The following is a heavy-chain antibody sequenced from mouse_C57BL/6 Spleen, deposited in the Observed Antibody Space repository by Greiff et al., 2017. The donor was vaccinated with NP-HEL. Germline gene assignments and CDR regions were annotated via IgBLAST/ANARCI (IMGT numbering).Heavy chain of an antibody. Sequence: QVQLQQSGAELVRPGSSVKLSCKASGYTFTSYWMHWVKQRPIQGLEWIGNIDPSDSATHYNQKFKDKATLTVDKSSSTAYMQLSSLTSEDSAVYYCAGRRPDSSGYGGAMDYWGQGTSVTVSS. D-gene: IGHD3-2*02. CDR3: AGRRPDSSGYGGAMDY. V-gene: IGHV1-52*01. CDR1: GYTFTSYW. J-gene: IGHJ4*01. CDR2: IDPSDSAT.